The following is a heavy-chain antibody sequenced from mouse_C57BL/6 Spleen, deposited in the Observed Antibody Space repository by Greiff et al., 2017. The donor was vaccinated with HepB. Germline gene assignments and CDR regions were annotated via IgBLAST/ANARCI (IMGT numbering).Heavy chain of an antibody. V-gene: IGHV1-26*01. CDR2: INPNNGGT. Sequence: EVQLQQSGPELVKPGASVKISCKASGYTFTDYYMNWVKQSHGKSLEWIGDINPNNGGTSYNQKFKGKATLTVDKSSSTAYMELRSLTSEDSAVYYCAIRYDGYMDYWGQGTSVTVSS. J-gene: IGHJ4*01. D-gene: IGHD2-3*01. CDR1: GYTFTDYY. CDR3: AIRYDGYMDY.